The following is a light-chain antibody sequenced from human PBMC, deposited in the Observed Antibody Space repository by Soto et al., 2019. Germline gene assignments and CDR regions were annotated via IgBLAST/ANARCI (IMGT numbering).Light chain of an antibody. V-gene: IGKV3-20*01. CDR2: GAS. J-gene: IGKJ1*01. CDR3: QQYGSSPET. CDR1: QSVSSSY. Sequence: EIVLTQSPGTLSLSPGERATLSCRASQSVSSSYLAWYQQKPGQAPRLLIYGASSRATGIPDRFSGSVSGKDFTLTISRLEPEDCAVYYCQQYGSSPETFGQGTKVEIK.